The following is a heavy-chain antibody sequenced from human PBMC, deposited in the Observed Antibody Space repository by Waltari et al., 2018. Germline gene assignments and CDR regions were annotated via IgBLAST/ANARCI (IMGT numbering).Heavy chain of an antibody. CDR1: GFTFSSYG. V-gene: IGHV3-33*01. D-gene: IGHD2-15*01. J-gene: IGHJ4*02. CDR3: ARELAQMTPFFDY. CDR2: IWDDGSNK. Sequence: QVQLVESGGGVVQPGRSLRLSCAASGFTFSSYGMHWVRQAPGKGLEWVAVIWDDGSNKYYADSVKGRFTISRDNSKNTLYLQMDSLRAEDTAVYYCARELAQMTPFFDYWGQGTLVTVSS.